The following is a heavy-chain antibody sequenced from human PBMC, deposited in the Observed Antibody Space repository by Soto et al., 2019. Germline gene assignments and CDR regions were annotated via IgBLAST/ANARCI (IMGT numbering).Heavy chain of an antibody. D-gene: IGHD3-22*01. CDR1: GGSISSGGYY. V-gene: IGHV4-31*03. Sequence: SETLSLTCTVSGGSISSGGYYWSWIRQHPGKGLEWIGYIYYSGSTYYNPSLKSRVTISVDTSKNQFSLKLSSVTAADTAVYYCARSLNDYDSSGRFDYWGQGTLVTVSS. J-gene: IGHJ4*02. CDR2: IYYSGST. CDR3: ARSLNDYDSSGRFDY.